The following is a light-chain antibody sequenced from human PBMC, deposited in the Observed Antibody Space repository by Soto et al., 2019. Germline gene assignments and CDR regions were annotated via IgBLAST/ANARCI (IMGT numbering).Light chain of an antibody. CDR2: EGS. V-gene: IGLV2-23*03. CDR3: CSYAGSSTFHVV. J-gene: IGLJ2*01. Sequence: QTALTQPASVYGSPGQSITISCTGTSSDVGSYNLVSWYQQHPGKAPKLMIYEGSKRPSGVSNRFSGSKSGNTASLTISGLQAEDEADYYCCSYAGSSTFHVVFGGGTKVTVL. CDR1: SSDVGSYNL.